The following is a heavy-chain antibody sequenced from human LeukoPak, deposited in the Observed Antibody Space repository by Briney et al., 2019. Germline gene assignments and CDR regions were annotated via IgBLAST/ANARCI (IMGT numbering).Heavy chain of an antibody. Sequence: ASVKVSCKASGYTFTDYHIHWVRQAPGQGLEWMGWINPNSGGTNYAEKFHGRVTMTRDTSISTAYMELSGLRSDDTAVFYCARFRHIAVAGTPHFDYWGQGSLVTVSS. J-gene: IGHJ4*02. D-gene: IGHD6-19*01. CDR2: INPNSGGT. CDR1: GYTFTDYH. V-gene: IGHV1-2*02. CDR3: ARFRHIAVAGTPHFDY.